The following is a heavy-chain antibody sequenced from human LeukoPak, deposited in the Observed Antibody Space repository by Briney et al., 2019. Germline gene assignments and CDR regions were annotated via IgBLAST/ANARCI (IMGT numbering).Heavy chain of an antibody. CDR2: IYYGENT. D-gene: IGHD3-22*01. CDR1: GYSISTGYY. CDR3: ARRDDSSGYHKIFDY. J-gene: IGHJ4*02. Sequence: SETLSLTCTVSGYSISTGYYWGWIRQPPGKGLEWIGNIYYGENTYYNPSLKSRVTISIDTSKNQFYLKLSSLTAADTAVYYCARRDDSSGYHKIFDYWGPGTLVTVSS. V-gene: IGHV4-38-2*02.